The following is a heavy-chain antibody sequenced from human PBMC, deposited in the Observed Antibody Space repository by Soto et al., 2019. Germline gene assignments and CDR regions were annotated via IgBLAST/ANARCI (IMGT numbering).Heavy chain of an antibody. CDR2: INPSGGST. Sequence: GASVKVSCKASGYTFTSYYMHWVRQAPGQGLEWMGIINPSGGSTSYAQKFQGRVTMTRDTSTSTVYMELSSLRSEDTAVYYCARDLSSRAVLWFGESGNWFDPWGQGTLVSVSS. J-gene: IGHJ5*02. CDR3: ARDLSSRAVLWFGESGNWFDP. D-gene: IGHD3-10*01. CDR1: GYTFTSYY. V-gene: IGHV1-46*03.